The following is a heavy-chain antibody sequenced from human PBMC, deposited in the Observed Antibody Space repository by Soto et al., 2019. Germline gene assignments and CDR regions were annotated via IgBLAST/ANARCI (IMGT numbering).Heavy chain of an antibody. Sequence: GASVKVSCKASGYTFTGYYMHWVRQAPGQGLEWMGWINPNSGGTNYAQKFQGWVTMTRDTSISTAYMELSRLSSDDTAVYYCAREGDIVVVPAAMPARDFDYWGQGTLVTVSS. CDR1: GYTFTGYY. D-gene: IGHD2-2*01. J-gene: IGHJ4*02. CDR3: AREGDIVVVPAAMPARDFDY. CDR2: INPNSGGT. V-gene: IGHV1-2*04.